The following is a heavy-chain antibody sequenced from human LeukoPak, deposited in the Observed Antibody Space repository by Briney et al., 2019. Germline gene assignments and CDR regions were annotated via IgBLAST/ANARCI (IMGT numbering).Heavy chain of an antibody. V-gene: IGHV3-21*01. CDR2: ISSSSSYI. CDR1: GFTFSSYS. J-gene: IGHJ4*02. Sequence: KTGGSLRLSCAASGFTFSSYSMNWVRQAPGKGLEWVSSISSSSSYIYYADSVKGRFTISRDNAKNSLYLQMNSLRAEDTAVYYCANSQGGYSYGFSSVWGQGTLVTVSS. CDR3: ANSQGGYSYGFSSV. D-gene: IGHD5-18*01.